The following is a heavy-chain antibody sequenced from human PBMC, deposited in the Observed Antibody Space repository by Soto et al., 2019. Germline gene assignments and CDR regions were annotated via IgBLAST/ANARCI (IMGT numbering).Heavy chain of an antibody. V-gene: IGHV4-39*07. CDR1: GGSISSSRYY. J-gene: IGHJ3*02. CDR2: IYYSGST. D-gene: IGHD2-15*01. CDR3: ARGSGVVVAATLDALDI. Sequence: SETLSLTCTVSGGSISSSRYYWGWIRQPPGKGLEWIGNIYYSGSTYYNPSLKSRVTISVDTSKNQFSLKLSSVTAADTAVYYCARGSGVVVAATLDALDISGQGTMVPVSS.